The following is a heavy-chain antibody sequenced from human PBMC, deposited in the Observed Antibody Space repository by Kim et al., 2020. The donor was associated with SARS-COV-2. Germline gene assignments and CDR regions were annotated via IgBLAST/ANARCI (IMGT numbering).Heavy chain of an antibody. V-gene: IGHV1-18*04. Sequence: ASVKVSCKASGYTFTSYGISWVRQAPGQGLEWMGWISAYNGNTNYAQKLQGRVTMTTDTSTSTAYMELRSLRSDDTAVYYCARGPIAAAAISYTINYYYYYYGMDVWGQGTTVTVSS. J-gene: IGHJ6*02. CDR3: ARGPIAAAAISYTINYYYYYYGMDV. CDR2: ISAYNGNT. D-gene: IGHD6-13*01. CDR1: GYTFTSYG.